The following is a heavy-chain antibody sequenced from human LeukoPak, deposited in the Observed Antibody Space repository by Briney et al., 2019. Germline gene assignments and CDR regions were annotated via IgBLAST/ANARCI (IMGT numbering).Heavy chain of an antibody. Sequence: SETLSLTCTVSGGSISSYYWSWIRQPAGKGLEWIGRIYTSGSTNCNPSLKSRVTMSVDTSKNQFSLKLSSVTAADTAVYYCAIPYYDSSGYYYGDAFDIWGQGTMVTVSA. J-gene: IGHJ3*02. CDR1: GGSISSYY. D-gene: IGHD3-22*01. CDR2: IYTSGST. CDR3: AIPYYDSSGYYYGDAFDI. V-gene: IGHV4-4*07.